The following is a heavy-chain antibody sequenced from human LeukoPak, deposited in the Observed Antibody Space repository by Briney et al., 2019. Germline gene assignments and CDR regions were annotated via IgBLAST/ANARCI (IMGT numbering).Heavy chain of an antibody. CDR3: GRHHRRDSSGWGARWFGP. CDR2: IYYSGST. D-gene: IGHD6-19*01. J-gene: IGHJ5*02. CDR1: GASISSSDYY. Sequence: PSETLSLTCTVSGASISSSDYYWGWIRQPPGKGLEWIGSIYYSGSTYYNPSLKSRVTMSVDTSKNQFSLKLNSVTAADTAVYHCGRHHRRDSSGWGARWFGPWGQGTLVTVSS. V-gene: IGHV4-39*01.